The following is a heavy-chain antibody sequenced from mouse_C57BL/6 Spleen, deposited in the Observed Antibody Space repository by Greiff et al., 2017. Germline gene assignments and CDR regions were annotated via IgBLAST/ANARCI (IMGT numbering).Heavy chain of an antibody. J-gene: IGHJ2*01. CDR3: ARIQTENYFGY. V-gene: IGHV1-80*01. CDR2: IYTGDGDT. CDR1: GYAFSSYW. Sequence: VQLQQSGAELVKPGASVKISCKASGYAFSSYWMNWVKQRPGKGLEWIGQIYTGDGDTNYNGKFKGKATLTAAKSSSTAYMQLSSLTSEDSAVYFCARIQTENYFGYWGQGTTLTVSS. D-gene: IGHD4-1*01.